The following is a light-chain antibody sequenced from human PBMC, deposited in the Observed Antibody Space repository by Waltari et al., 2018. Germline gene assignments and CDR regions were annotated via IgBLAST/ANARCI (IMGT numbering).Light chain of an antibody. J-gene: IGKJ3*01. Sequence: DIQMAQSPSSLSASVGDTVTITCQASQGIGNDLNWYQQKPGKAPKFLIYSASILQSGSPSRFSGSGSGTDFTLTISSLQPEDFATYYCQQGYSFPFTFGPGTKL. V-gene: IGKV1-16*01. CDR2: SAS. CDR3: QQGYSFPFT. CDR1: QGIGND.